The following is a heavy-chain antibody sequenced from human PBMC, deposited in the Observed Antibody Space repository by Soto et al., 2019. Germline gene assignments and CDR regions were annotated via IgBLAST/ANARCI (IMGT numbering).Heavy chain of an antibody. CDR3: ARAPRTPTLGSGN. CDR1: GFTVSSNY. Sequence: GGSLRLSCAASGFTVSSNYMSWVRQAPGKGLEWVSVIYSGGSAYYADSVKGRFTISRDNSKNTLYLQMNSLRVEDTAVYYCARAPRTPTLGSGNWGQGALVTVSS. V-gene: IGHV3-66*01. CDR2: IYSGGSA. D-gene: IGHD1-1*01. J-gene: IGHJ4*02.